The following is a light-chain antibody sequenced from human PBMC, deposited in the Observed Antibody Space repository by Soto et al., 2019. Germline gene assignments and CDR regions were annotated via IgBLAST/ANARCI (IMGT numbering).Light chain of an antibody. J-gene: IGLJ1*01. Sequence: QSVLTQPASVSGSPGQSITIPCTGTSSDVGAYIFVSWYQQHPGKAPKLMIYDIINRPSGVSNRFSGSKSGNTASLTISGLQAEDEADYYCVSFTTSRSYVFGTGTKLTVL. CDR3: VSFTTSRSYV. CDR1: SSDVGAYIF. CDR2: DII. V-gene: IGLV2-14*03.